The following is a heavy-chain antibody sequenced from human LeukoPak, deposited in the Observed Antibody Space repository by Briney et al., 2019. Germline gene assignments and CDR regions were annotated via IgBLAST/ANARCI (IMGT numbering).Heavy chain of an antibody. CDR2: INPNSGGT. V-gene: IGHV1-2*02. J-gene: IGHJ4*02. CDR3: ARGTSDFWSGYWLDY. Sequence: GASVKVSCKASGYTFTGYYMHWVRQAPGQGLEWMGWINPNSGGTNYAQKFQGRVTMTRDTSISTAYMELSRLRSDDTAVYYCARGTSDFWSGYWLDYWGQGTLVTVSS. CDR1: GYTFTGYY. D-gene: IGHD3-3*01.